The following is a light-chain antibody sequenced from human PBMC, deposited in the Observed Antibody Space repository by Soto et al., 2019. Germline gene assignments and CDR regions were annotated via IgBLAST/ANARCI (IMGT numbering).Light chain of an antibody. V-gene: IGKV3-11*01. Sequence: EIVLTQSPATLSLSPGERATLSCRASQSVSPNLGWYQQKPGQAPRLLIYHASNRATGIPARFSGSGSGTDFTLTISSLEPEDFAVYYCQQRSDWWTFGQGTRVEIK. CDR3: QQRSDWWT. J-gene: IGKJ1*01. CDR2: HAS. CDR1: QSVSPN.